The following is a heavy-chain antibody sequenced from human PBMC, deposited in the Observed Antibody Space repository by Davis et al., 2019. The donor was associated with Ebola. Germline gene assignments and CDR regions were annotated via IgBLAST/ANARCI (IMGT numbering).Heavy chain of an antibody. J-gene: IGHJ3*02. V-gene: IGHV3-23*01. D-gene: IGHD5-12*01. CDR3: AKLIKDIVAPYRTFDM. CDR2: VSGGGTYT. Sequence: PGGSLRLSCAVSGFTFTNYVFSWVRQAPGKGLEWVSAVSGGGTYTYYADSVKGRFTISRDNSKNTVYLQMNSLRAEDTAVYYCAKLIKDIVAPYRTFDMWGQGTMVTVSS. CDR1: GFTFTNYV.